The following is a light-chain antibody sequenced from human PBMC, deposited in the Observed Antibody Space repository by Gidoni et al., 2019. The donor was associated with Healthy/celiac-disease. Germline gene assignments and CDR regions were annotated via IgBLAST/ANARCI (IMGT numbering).Light chain of an antibody. V-gene: IGKV1-33*01. Sequence: MTQSPSSLSASVGDRVTITCHASQDISHYLNWYQQKPGKAPKLLIYDASNLETGVSSRFSGSGSGTYFTFTISSLQPEDIATYYCQQYDNLPFTFGPGTKVDIK. J-gene: IGKJ3*01. CDR1: QDISHY. CDR3: QQYDNLPFT. CDR2: DAS.